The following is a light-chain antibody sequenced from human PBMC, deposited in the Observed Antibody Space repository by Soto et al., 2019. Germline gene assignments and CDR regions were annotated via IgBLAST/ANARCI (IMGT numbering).Light chain of an antibody. CDR1: QGISSY. V-gene: IGKV1D-8*03. J-gene: IGKJ5*01. Sequence: VIWMTQSPSLLSASTGDRVTIRCRMSQGISSYLAWYQQKPGKAPKLLIYAASSLQSGVPSRFSGSGFGTDFTLTISSLQPEDSAIYYCQQADTFPITFGQGTRLEIK. CDR3: QQADTFPIT. CDR2: AAS.